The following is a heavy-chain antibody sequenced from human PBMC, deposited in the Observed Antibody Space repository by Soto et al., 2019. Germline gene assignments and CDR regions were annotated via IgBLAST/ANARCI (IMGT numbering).Heavy chain of an antibody. J-gene: IGHJ4*02. CDR3: AKGRASDCPGCTQDY. CDR2: IWYHGSYE. Sequence: PGGSLRLSCAASGFTFSSYAMYWVRQAPGKGLERVAIIWYHGSYESYPDSVKGRFTISRDNSKNTLYLQMNSLRAEDTAVYYCAKGRASDCPGCTQDYWGQGTLVTVSS. CDR1: GFTFSSYA. V-gene: IGHV3-33*03. D-gene: IGHD2-21*02.